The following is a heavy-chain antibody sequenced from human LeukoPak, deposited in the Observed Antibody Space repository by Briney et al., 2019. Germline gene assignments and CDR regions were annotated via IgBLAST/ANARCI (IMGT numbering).Heavy chain of an antibody. CDR3: ARDFPVLNV. Sequence: PGGPLRLSCAASGFTFTYYQMNWVRQAPGKGLEWVSYISSNSTSTMYYADSVKGRFTISRDNAKNSLYLQMNSLRAGDTAVYYCARDFPVLNVWGQGTTVTVSS. CDR2: ISSNSTSTM. CDR1: GFTFTYYQ. V-gene: IGHV3-48*03. D-gene: IGHD3-9*01. J-gene: IGHJ6*02.